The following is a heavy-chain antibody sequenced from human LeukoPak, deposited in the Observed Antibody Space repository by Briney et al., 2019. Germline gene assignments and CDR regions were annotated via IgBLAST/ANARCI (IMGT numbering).Heavy chain of an antibody. V-gene: IGHV1-69*13. J-gene: IGHJ5*02. CDR2: IIPIFGTT. Sequence: SVKVSCKASGGTFSSYAISWVRQAPGQGLEWMGGIIPIFGTTNYAQRFQGRVTITADESTSTAYMELSSLRSEDTAVYYCATHPGTFFWFDPWGQGTLVTVSS. CDR1: GGTFSSYA. D-gene: IGHD2/OR15-2a*01. CDR3: ATHPGTFFWFDP.